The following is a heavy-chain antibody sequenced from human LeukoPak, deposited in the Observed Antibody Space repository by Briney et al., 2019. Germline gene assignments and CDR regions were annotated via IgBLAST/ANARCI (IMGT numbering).Heavy chain of an antibody. CDR3: AKDVCTSPRCLLYFDS. Sequence: GGSLRLSCTTSGFAFSNYAMNWVRQAPGKGLEWVSRISGFNTYYADSVRGRFTISGDNSKNVMYLQMNGLRAEGTAIYYCAKDVCTSPRCLLYFDSWGQGTPVTVSS. D-gene: IGHD2-8*01. V-gene: IGHV3-23*01. CDR2: ISGFNT. J-gene: IGHJ4*02. CDR1: GFAFSNYA.